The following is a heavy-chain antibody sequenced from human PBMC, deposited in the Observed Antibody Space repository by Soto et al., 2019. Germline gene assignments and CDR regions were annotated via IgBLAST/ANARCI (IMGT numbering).Heavy chain of an antibody. V-gene: IGHV1-3*01. CDR2: INVGNGNT. D-gene: IGHD4-17*01. Sequence: QVQLVQSGAEVKKPGASVTVSCKASGYTFTTYAMHWVRRAPGQRPEWMGWINVGNGNTKYSQNFQGRVTITRDTSASTAYMQLSSLRSEDTAVYYCARQASTVTNNWFDPWGQGTLVTVSS. CDR1: GYTFTTYA. J-gene: IGHJ5*02. CDR3: ARQASTVTNNWFDP.